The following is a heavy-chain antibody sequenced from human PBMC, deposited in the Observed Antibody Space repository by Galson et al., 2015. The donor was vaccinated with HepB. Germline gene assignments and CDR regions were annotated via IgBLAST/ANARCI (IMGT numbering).Heavy chain of an antibody. D-gene: IGHD1-20*01. CDR1: GFTFNTYA. CDR3: ISGIYYFTS. Sequence: SLRLSCAVSGFTFNTYAMSWVRQAPGKGLEWVSAISGSGSSAYYADSVKGRFTISRDNSKNTLFLQVNGLRAEDTAIFYCISGIYYFTSWGQGTLVTVSS. J-gene: IGHJ5*02. V-gene: IGHV3-23*01. CDR2: ISGSGSSA.